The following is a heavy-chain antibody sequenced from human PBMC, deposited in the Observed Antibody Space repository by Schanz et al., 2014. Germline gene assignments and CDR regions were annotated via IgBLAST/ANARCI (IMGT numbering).Heavy chain of an antibody. CDR2: ISPYTGNT. J-gene: IGHJ3*01. D-gene: IGHD2-8*02. Sequence: QVQLVQSGAEVKKPGASVRVSCKVSGYAFTTYGITWVRQAPGQGLEWVGWISPYTGNTHYFDKMEGRVTMTTDTSTSTAYMELRGLRSDGTAMYYCATMWGYCTATACQILEVLDVWGQGTMVTVSS. V-gene: IGHV1-18*01. CDR1: GYAFTTYG. CDR3: ATMWGYCTATACQILEVLDV.